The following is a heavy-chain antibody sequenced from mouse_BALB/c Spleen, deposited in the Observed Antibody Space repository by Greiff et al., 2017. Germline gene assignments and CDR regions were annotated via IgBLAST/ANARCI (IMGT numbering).Heavy chain of an antibody. J-gene: IGHJ3*01. Sequence: QVQLQQSGAELVKPGASVKLSCKASGYTFTSYYMYWVKQRPGQGLEWIGEINPSNGGTNFNEKFKSKATLTVDKSSSTAYMQLSSLTSEDSAVYYCTRVRSRYDGWFAYWGQGTLVTVSA. CDR3: TRVRSRYDGWFAY. V-gene: IGHV1S81*02. CDR1: GYTFTSYY. D-gene: IGHD2-14*01. CDR2: INPSNGGT.